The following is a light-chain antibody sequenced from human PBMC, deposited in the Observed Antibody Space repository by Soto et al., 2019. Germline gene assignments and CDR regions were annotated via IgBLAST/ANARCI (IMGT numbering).Light chain of an antibody. J-gene: IGKJ2*01. CDR3: KHYASLPTT. V-gene: IGKV3-20*01. Sequence: EIVLTQSPGTLSLSPGDRATLSCRASQTIGRHFLAWYQQKPGPGPRILIYGASIRATGIPDRFSVSGAGTDFTLTIRRLEHEVCGMYFCKHYASLPTTFGQGTNLAIK. CDR2: GAS. CDR1: QTIGRHF.